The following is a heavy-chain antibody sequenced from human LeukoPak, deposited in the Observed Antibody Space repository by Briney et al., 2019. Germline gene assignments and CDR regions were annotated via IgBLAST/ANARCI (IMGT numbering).Heavy chain of an antibody. CDR1: GYTFTSYG. Sequence: ASVKVSCKASGYTFTSYGISWVRQAPGQGLEWMGWISAYNGNTNYAQKLQGRVTMTTDKSTSTAYMELRSLRSDDTAVYYCARGPHYDSSGRWAPFDYWGQGTLVTVSS. CDR3: ARGPHYDSSGRWAPFDY. D-gene: IGHD3-22*01. V-gene: IGHV1-18*01. J-gene: IGHJ4*02. CDR2: ISAYNGNT.